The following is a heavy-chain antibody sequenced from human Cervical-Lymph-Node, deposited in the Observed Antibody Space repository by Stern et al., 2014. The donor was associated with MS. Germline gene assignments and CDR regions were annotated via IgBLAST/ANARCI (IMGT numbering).Heavy chain of an antibody. J-gene: IGHJ6*02. V-gene: IGHV1-69*01. CDR1: GGTFSSYA. D-gene: IGHD5-24*01. CDR2: IIPIFGTA. Sequence: VQLLQYGAEVKKPGSSVKVSCKASGGTFSSYAISWVRPAPGQGLEWMGGIIPIFGTANYAQKFQGRVTITADESTSTAYMELSSLRSEDTAVYYCARDQEATADDYYYYGMDVWGQGTTVTVSS. CDR3: ARDQEATADDYYYYGMDV.